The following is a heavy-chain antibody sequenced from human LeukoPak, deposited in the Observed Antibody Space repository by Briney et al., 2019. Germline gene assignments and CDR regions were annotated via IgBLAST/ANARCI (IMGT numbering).Heavy chain of an antibody. V-gene: IGHV4-59*01. J-gene: IGHJ4*02. D-gene: IGHD3-3*01. CDR2: IYNSGST. CDR1: RGSISSYY. Sequence: SETLSLTCTVSRGSISSYYWTWIRQPPGKGLEGIGHIYNSGSTNYNPSLKSRVTISVDTSKNQFSLKLSSVTAADTAVYYCARGRITIFGVVTPHFDYWGQGTLVTVSS. CDR3: ARGRITIFGVVTPHFDY.